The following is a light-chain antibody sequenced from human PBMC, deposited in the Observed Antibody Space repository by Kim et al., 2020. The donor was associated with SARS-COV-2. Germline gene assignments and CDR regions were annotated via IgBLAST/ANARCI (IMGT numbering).Light chain of an antibody. CDR2: GAT. Sequence: SPGDRHTRSCRANQIISSTNFAWYQRKPGQAPRLLIYGATARATSIPDRFSDSGSGTDFTLTINRLEPEDCAVYFCQQYGSSPRTFGPGTKVDIK. V-gene: IGKV3-20*01. CDR1: QIISSTN. CDR3: QQYGSSPRT. J-gene: IGKJ3*01.